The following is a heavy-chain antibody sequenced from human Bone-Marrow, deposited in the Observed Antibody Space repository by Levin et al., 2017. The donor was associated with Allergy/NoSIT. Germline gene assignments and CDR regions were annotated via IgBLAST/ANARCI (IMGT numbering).Heavy chain of an antibody. Sequence: GGSLRLSCKGSGYSFTSYWISWVRQMPGKGLEWMGRIDPSDAYTTYSPAFQGHVTTSADTSINTAYLQWSSLKSSDTAMYYCARRLSSGWYSVDYWGQGTLVTVSS. CDR2: IDPSDAYT. V-gene: IGHV5-10-1*01. CDR3: ARRLSSGWYSVDY. D-gene: IGHD6-19*01. CDR1: GYSFTSYW. J-gene: IGHJ4*02.